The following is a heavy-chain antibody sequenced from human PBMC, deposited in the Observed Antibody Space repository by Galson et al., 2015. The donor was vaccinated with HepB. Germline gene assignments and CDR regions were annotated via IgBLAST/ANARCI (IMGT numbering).Heavy chain of an antibody. V-gene: IGHV3-48*02. CDR3: ARSLTGGVWSGYYSPFDY. CDR1: GFTFSSYT. Sequence: SLRLSCAASGFTFSSYTMNWVRQAPGKGLEWVSYISYSSSNIYYADSVKGRFTISRDNAKNSLYLQMNSLRDEDTAVYYCARSLTGGVWSGYYSPFDYLGHGTLFTVSS. CDR2: ISYSSSNI. D-gene: IGHD3-3*01. J-gene: IGHJ4*01.